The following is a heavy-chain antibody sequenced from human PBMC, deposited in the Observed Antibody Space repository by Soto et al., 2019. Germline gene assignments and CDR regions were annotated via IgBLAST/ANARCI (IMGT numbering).Heavy chain of an antibody. CDR2: ISYDGSNK. CDR3: AKHSHYFDY. Sequence: QVQLVESGGGVVQPGRSLRLSCAASGFTFSSYGMHWVRQAPGKGLEWVAVISYDGSNKYYADSVKGRFTISRDNSKNTLYLQMNSLKAEDTAVYYCAKHSHYFDYWGQGTLVTVSS. J-gene: IGHJ4*02. V-gene: IGHV3-30*18. CDR1: GFTFSSYG.